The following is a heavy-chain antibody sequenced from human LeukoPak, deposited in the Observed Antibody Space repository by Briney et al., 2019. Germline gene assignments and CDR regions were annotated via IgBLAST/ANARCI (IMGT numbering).Heavy chain of an antibody. Sequence: ASETLSLTCTVSGGSISSYYWSWIRQPPGKGPEWIGYIYYSGSTNYNPSLKSRVTISVDTSKNQFSLKLSSVTAADTAVYYCASSGLEWESPTYYFDYWGQGTLVTVSS. CDR1: GGSISSYY. V-gene: IGHV4-59*01. D-gene: IGHD1-26*01. CDR2: IYYSGST. J-gene: IGHJ4*02. CDR3: ASSGLEWESPTYYFDY.